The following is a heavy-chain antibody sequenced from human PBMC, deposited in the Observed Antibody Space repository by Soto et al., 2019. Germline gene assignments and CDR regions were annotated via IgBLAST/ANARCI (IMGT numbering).Heavy chain of an antibody. CDR3: ARDYRGYTTGYAFDI. CDR2: IYYSGST. J-gene: IGHJ3*02. Sequence: SETLSLTCTVSGGSVSSGSYYWSWIRQPPGKGLEWIGYIYYSGSTNYNPSLKSRVTISVDTSRNQFSLKLSSVTAADTAVYYCARDYRGYTTGYAFDIWGQGTMVTVSS. CDR1: GGSVSSGSYY. V-gene: IGHV4-61*01. D-gene: IGHD5-18*01.